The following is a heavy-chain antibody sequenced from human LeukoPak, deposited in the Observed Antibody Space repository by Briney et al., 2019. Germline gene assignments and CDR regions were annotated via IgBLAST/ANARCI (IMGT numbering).Heavy chain of an antibody. CDR2: ISGSGGST. CDR3: AKVGHNLSGYDY. J-gene: IGHJ4*02. CDR1: GFTFSSYA. D-gene: IGHD3-9*01. V-gene: IGHV3-23*01. Sequence: GGSLRLSCAASGFTFSSYAMSWVRQAPGKGLEWVSAISGSGGSTYYADSVKGRFTISRDNSKNTLYLQMNSLRAEDMAVYYCAKVGHNLSGYDYWGQGTLVTVSS.